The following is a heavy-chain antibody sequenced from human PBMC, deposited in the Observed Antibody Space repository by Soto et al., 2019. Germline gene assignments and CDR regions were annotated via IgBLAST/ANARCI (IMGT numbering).Heavy chain of an antibody. CDR3: ARVGYYGSGSYPDAPDAFDI. V-gene: IGHV3-66*01. CDR1: GFTVSSNY. CDR2: IYRGGRT. J-gene: IGHJ3*02. D-gene: IGHD3-10*01. Sequence: GGSLRLSCAASGFTVSSNYMSWVRQAPGKGLEWVSVIYRGGRTYYAGTVKGRFTISRDNSTNTLSLQMNNLRAEDTAGYYWARVGYYGSGSYPDAPDAFDIWGQGTMVTVSS.